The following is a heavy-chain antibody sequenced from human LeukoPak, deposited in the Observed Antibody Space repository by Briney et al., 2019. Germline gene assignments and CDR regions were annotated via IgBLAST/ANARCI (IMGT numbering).Heavy chain of an antibody. V-gene: IGHV4-59*08. J-gene: IGHJ4*02. CDR1: GASITSSY. D-gene: IGHD3-22*01. CDR3: ARTISDSSGYYYSDY. Sequence: SETLSLTCTVSGASITSSYWSWIRQPPEKGLEWIGYIHYSGSTNYNPSLKSRVTMSVDTSKNQFSLRLSSVTAADTAVYYCARTISDSSGYYYSDYWGQGTLVTVSS. CDR2: IHYSGST.